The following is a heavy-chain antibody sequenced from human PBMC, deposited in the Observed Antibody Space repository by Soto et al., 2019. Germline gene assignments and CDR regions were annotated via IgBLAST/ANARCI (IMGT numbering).Heavy chain of an antibody. J-gene: IGHJ4*02. Sequence: GGSLRLSCAASGFTFSSYGMHWVRQAPGKGLEWVAVIWYDGSNKYYADSVKGRFTISRDNSKNTLYLQMNSLRAEDTAVYYCARSGWDSYYFDYWGQGTLVTVSS. CDR1: GFTFSSYG. CDR2: IWYDGSNK. CDR3: ARSGWDSYYFDY. V-gene: IGHV3-33*01. D-gene: IGHD6-19*01.